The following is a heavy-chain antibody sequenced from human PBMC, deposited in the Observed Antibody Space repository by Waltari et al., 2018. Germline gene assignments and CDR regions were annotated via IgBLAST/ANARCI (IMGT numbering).Heavy chain of an antibody. Sequence: QVQLQQWGAGLLKPSETLSLTCAVYGGSFSGYYWSWIRQPPGKGLEWIGEINQSGSTNYNPSLKSRVTISVDTSKNQFSLKLSSVTAADTAVYYCARQTYYYDSSGYYRPNYYYGMDVWGQGTTVTVSS. V-gene: IGHV4-34*01. CDR1: GGSFSGYY. J-gene: IGHJ6*02. CDR2: INQSGST. CDR3: ARQTYYYDSSGYYRPNYYYGMDV. D-gene: IGHD3-22*01.